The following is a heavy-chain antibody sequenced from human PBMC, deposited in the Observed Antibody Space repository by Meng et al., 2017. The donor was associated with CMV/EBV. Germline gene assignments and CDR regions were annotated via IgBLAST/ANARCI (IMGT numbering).Heavy chain of an antibody. CDR3: ARVTSRVAGAFDY. CDR1: GGSISSGDYD. V-gene: IGHV4-30-4*08. J-gene: IGHJ4*02. D-gene: IGHD1-14*01. CDR2: IYYSGST. Sequence: QVQLQESGPGLVMPSQTLSLTCTVSGGSISSGDYDWSWIRQPPGKSLEWIGYIYYSGSTYYNPSLKSRVTISVDTSKNQFSLKLSSVTAADTAVYYCARVTSRVAGAFDYWGQGTLVTVSS.